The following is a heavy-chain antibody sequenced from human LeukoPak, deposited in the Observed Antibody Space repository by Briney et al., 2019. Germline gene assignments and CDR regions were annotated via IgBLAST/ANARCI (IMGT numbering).Heavy chain of an antibody. J-gene: IGHJ4*02. D-gene: IGHD2-2*01. CDR2: INPNSGGT. CDR3: ARDIYCRSTSCYSGWDY. Sequence: EASVKVSCKASGYTFTGYYMHWVRQAPGQGLEWMGWINPNSGGTNYAQKFQGRVTMTRDTSISTAYMELSRLRSDDTAVYYCARDIYCRSTSCYSGWDYWGQGTLVTVSS. CDR1: GYTFTGYY. V-gene: IGHV1-2*02.